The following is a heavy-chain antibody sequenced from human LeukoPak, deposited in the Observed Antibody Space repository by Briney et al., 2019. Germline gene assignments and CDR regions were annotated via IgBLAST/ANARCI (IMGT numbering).Heavy chain of an antibody. J-gene: IGHJ4*02. D-gene: IGHD4-17*01. CDR2: ISSSAATT. V-gene: IGHV3-11*04. CDR1: GFRFSDYY. CDR3: ARDRGSTVTTVGY. Sequence: PGGSLRLSCVTSGFRFSDYYMMWIRQAPGKGPEWVAHISSSAATTLYADSVKGRFTVSRDNAKNSLYLEMTSLRAEDTAVYYCARDRGSTVTTVGYRGQGTLVTVSS.